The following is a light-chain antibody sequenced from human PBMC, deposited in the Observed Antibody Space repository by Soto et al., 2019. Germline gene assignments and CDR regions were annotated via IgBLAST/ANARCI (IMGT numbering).Light chain of an antibody. CDR3: CSYAGDYTFV. V-gene: IGLV2-11*01. J-gene: IGLJ1*01. Sequence: QSALTQPRSVSGSPGQSVTISCTGTSRDVGGYNYVSWYQQHPGRAPRVMIYDVQTRPSGVPDRFSGSKSGNTASLTISELQAEDEADYYCCSYAGDYTFVFGTGTKVTVL. CDR2: DVQ. CDR1: SRDVGGYNY.